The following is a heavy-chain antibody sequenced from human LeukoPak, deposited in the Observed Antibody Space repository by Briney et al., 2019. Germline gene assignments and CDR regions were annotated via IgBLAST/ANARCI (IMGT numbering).Heavy chain of an antibody. D-gene: IGHD1-14*01. CDR3: ARGAGGDYYFYIDV. CDR2: IWYDGTNK. CDR1: GFTFSNYA. V-gene: IGHV3-33*01. Sequence: GGSLRLSCAASGFTFSNYAMHWVRQAPGKGLEWVAIIWYDGTNKDYADSVKGRFTISRDNSKNTLYLQMNSLRAEDTAVYFCARGAGGDYYFYIDVWGKGTTVTVS. J-gene: IGHJ6*03.